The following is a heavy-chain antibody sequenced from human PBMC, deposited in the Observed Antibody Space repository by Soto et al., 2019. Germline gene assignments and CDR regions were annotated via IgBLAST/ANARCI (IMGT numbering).Heavy chain of an antibody. CDR3: ARDLGGYVHLWDKSNY. CDR1: GFRFSGFA. J-gene: IGHJ4*02. D-gene: IGHD5-12*01. V-gene: IGHV3-30*04. Sequence: QVQLVESGAGVVQPGASLRLSCAASGFRFSGFAMHWVRQAPGKGLEWVAVISFDGSEKFYVDSVKGRFSISRDDFHSTVFLQMDSLRPEDTGVYYCARDLGGYVHLWDKSNYWGQGTLVNVSS. CDR2: ISFDGSEK.